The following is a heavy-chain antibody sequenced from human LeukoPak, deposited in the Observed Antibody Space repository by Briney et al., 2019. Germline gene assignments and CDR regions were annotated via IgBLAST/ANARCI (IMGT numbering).Heavy chain of an antibody. CDR2: IYSGGST. V-gene: IGHV3-53*01. CDR3: ARTTTPHYYGSGSYALGY. Sequence: PGGSLRLSCAASGFTVSSDYMSWVRQAPGKGLEWVSVIYSGGSTYYADSVKGRFTISRGNSKSTLYLQMNSLRAEDTAVYYCARTTTPHYYGSGSYALGYWGQGTLVTVPS. J-gene: IGHJ4*02. CDR1: GFTVSSDY. D-gene: IGHD3-10*01.